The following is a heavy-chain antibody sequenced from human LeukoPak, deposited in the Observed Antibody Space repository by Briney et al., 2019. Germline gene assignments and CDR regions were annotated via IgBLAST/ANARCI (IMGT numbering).Heavy chain of an antibody. J-gene: IGHJ4*02. CDR3: ASPDSSGYWSFDY. CDR2: INTNTGNP. Sequence: ASVKVSCKASGYTFTNYAMNWVRQAPGQGLEWMGWINTNTGNPTYAQGFTGRFVFSLDTSVSTAYLQISSLKAEDTAVYYCASPDSSGYWSFDYWGQGTLVTVSS. D-gene: IGHD3-22*01. CDR1: GYTFTNYA. V-gene: IGHV7-4-1*02.